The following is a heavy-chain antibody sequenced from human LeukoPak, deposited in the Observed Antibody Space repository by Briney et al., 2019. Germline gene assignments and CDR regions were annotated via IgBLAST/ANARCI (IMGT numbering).Heavy chain of an antibody. CDR1: GYSFTSYW. CDR2: IYPGDSDT. D-gene: IGHD3-10*01. CDR3: ARVMVRGVIIPNWFDP. J-gene: IGHJ5*02. Sequence: KSGESLKISCKGSGYSFTSYWIGWVRQMPGKGLEWMGIIYPGDSDTRYSPSFQGQVTISADKSISTAYLQWSSLKASDTAMYYCARVMVRGVIIPNWFDPWGQGTLVTVSS. V-gene: IGHV5-51*01.